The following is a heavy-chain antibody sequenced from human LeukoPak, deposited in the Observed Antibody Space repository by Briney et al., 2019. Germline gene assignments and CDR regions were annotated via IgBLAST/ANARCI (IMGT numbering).Heavy chain of an antibody. CDR3: TRDMIRGVVNY. Sequence: PGGSLRLSCAASGFTFSSYWMHWVRQAPGKGLLWVARISKDGSSTSYADSVKGRFTISRDNAKNTLYLQMNSLRDEDTAVYFCTRDMIRGVVNYWGQGTLVSVSS. V-gene: IGHV3-74*01. D-gene: IGHD3-10*01. CDR2: ISKDGSST. J-gene: IGHJ4*02. CDR1: GFTFSSYW.